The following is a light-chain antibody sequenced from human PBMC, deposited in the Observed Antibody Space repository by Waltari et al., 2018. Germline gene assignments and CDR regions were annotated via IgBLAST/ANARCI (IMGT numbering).Light chain of an antibody. Sequence: EIVLTQSPAILSFSPGERATLSCRTSQSVGTYLAWYQHRPGQSPRLLIYDASYSATGIPARFSGSGSETDFTLTISSLQPEDFAVYYCQQRRNWPLTFGGGTRVEI. CDR3: QQRRNWPLT. V-gene: IGKV3-11*01. CDR2: DAS. CDR1: QSVGTY. J-gene: IGKJ4*01.